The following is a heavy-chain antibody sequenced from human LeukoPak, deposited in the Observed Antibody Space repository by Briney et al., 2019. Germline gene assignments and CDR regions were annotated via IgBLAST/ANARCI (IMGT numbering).Heavy chain of an antibody. CDR3: ARGGGRGYSGYEKLRARGAFDI. CDR2: INHSGST. CDR1: GGSFSGYY. Sequence: PSETLSLTCAVYGGSFSGYYWSWIRQPPGKGLEWIGEINHSGSTNYNPSLKSRVTISVDTSKNQFSLKLSSVTAAGTAVYYCARGGGRGYSGYEKLRARGAFDIWGHGTMVTVSS. V-gene: IGHV4-34*01. J-gene: IGHJ3*02. D-gene: IGHD5-12*01.